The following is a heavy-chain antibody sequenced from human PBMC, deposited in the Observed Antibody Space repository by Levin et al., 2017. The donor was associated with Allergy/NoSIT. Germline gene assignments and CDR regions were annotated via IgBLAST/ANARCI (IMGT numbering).Heavy chain of an antibody. CDR2: MNPNSGNT. V-gene: IGHV1-8*01. CDR1: GYTFTSYD. Sequence: TGESLKISCKASGYTFTSYDINWVRQATGQGLEWMGWMNPNSGNTGYAQKFQGRVTMTRNTSISTAYMELSSLRSEDTAVYYCARVVAGTFGYWGQGTLVTVSS. CDR3: ARVVAGTFGY. D-gene: IGHD6-19*01. J-gene: IGHJ4*02.